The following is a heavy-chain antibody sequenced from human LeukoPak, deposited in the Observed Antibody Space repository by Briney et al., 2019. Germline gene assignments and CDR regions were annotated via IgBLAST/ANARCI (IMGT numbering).Heavy chain of an antibody. J-gene: IGHJ4*02. Sequence: GGSLRLSCAASGFTLSDYYMTWIRQAPGKGLEWVSYVSNGGSSSILYADSVKGRFTVFRDYAKNSLYLQMNSLGADDTGVYYCARDKSNKGHDCWGQGTLVTVSP. CDR1: GFTLSDYY. CDR3: ARDKSNKGHDC. CDR2: VSNGGSSSI. V-gene: IGHV3-11*01.